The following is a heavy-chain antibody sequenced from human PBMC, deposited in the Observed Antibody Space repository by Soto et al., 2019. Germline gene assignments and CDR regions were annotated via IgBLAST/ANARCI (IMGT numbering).Heavy chain of an antibody. CDR3: AKGRDPKYNIPEPLDY. J-gene: IGHJ4*01. CDR1: GFTVSNNY. D-gene: IGHD1-20*01. V-gene: IGHV3-66*01. Sequence: GGSLRLSCAASGFTVSNNYMSWVRQAPGKGLQWLSVIYSGGSIFYANSVKGRFTISRDNYRNTLFLQMDNLRPEDTAVYFCAKGRDPKYNIPEPLDYWGQGTVVTVSS. CDR2: IYSGGSI.